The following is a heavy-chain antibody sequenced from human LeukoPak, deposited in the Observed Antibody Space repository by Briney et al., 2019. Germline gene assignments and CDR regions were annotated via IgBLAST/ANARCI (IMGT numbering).Heavy chain of an antibody. CDR2: IYSGGST. D-gene: IGHD6-19*01. J-gene: IGHJ6*01. CDR1: EFTVSSNY. Sequence: PGGSLRLSCAASEFTVSSNYMSWVRQAPGKGLEWVSVIYSGGSTYYADSVKGRFTISRDNSKNTLYLQMNSLRAEDTAVYYCARDKSRSGWPNYYYYGMDVWGQGTTVTVSS. CDR3: ARDKSRSGWPNYYYYGMDV. V-gene: IGHV3-53*01.